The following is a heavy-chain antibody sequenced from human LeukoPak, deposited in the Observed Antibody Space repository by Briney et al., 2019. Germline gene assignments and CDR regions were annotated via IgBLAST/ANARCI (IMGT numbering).Heavy chain of an antibody. CDR2: INPNSGGT. CDR1: GYTFTGYY. D-gene: IGHD3-22*01. Sequence: GASVKVSCKASGYTFTGYYMHWVRQAPGQGLEWMGWINPNSGGTNYAQKFQGWVTMTRDTSTSTAYMELSRLRSDDTAVYYCARGVRSDSSGSYHFDYWGQGTLVTVSS. J-gene: IGHJ4*02. CDR3: ARGVRSDSSGSYHFDY. V-gene: IGHV1-2*04.